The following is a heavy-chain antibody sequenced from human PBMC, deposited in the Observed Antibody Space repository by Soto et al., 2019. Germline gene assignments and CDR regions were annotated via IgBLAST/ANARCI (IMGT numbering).Heavy chain of an antibody. D-gene: IGHD2-2*01. Sequence: QVQLVQSGAEVKKPGSPVKVSCKASGGTFSSYAISWVRQAPGQGLEWMGGILPIFGTANYARKFQGRVTITVNRCTSTAYMELSSVSSENTVVYYCARASSITVHCSSVSCPRMDVWGQGTTVTVSS. CDR2: ILPIFGTA. CDR1: GGTFSSYA. CDR3: ARASSITVHCSSVSCPRMDV. V-gene: IGHV1-69*06. J-gene: IGHJ6*02.